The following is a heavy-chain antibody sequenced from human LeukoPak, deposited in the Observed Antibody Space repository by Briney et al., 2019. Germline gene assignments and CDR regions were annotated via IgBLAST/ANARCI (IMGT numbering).Heavy chain of an antibody. V-gene: IGHV3-21*01. D-gene: IGHD2-15*01. CDR2: ISSSSSYI. CDR1: GFTFSSYS. CDR3: AREDVVVAAMLYYYYGMGV. J-gene: IGHJ6*02. Sequence: GGSLRLSCAASGFTFSSYSMNWVRQAPGKGLEWVSSISSSSSYIYYADSVKGRFTISRDNAKNSLYLQMNSLRAEETAVYYCAREDVVVAAMLYYYYGMGVWGQGTTVTVSS.